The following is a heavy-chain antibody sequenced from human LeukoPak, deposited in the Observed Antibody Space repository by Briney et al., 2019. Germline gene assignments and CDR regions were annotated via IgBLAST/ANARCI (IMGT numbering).Heavy chain of an antibody. Sequence: PGGSLRLSCSASVFTFSSYPMHWVRQAPGKGLEYVSAISSNGGSTYYADSVKGRFTISRDNSKNTLYHQMSSLRAEDSAVYYCAYGYSSWGQGTLVTVSS. J-gene: IGHJ4*02. CDR3: AYGYSS. V-gene: IGHV3-64D*09. CDR1: VFTFSSYP. CDR2: ISSNGGST. D-gene: IGHD6-13*01.